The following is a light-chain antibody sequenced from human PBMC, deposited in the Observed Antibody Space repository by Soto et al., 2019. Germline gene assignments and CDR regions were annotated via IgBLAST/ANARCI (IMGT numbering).Light chain of an antibody. CDR2: EVN. J-gene: IGLJ2*01. V-gene: IGLV2-8*01. CDR1: SRDIGAYNY. CDR3: SSYAGSIVV. Sequence: HSALTQPPSASGSPGQSVTISCTGTSRDIGAYNYVSWYQQHPGTAPKLMLFEVNKRPSGVPDRFSGSKSGNTASLTVSGLQAEDEAAYYCSSYAGSIVVFGGGTKLTVL.